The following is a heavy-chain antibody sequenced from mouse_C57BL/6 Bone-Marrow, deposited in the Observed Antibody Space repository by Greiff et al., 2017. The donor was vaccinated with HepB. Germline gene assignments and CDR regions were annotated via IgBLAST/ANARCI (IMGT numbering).Heavy chain of an antibody. D-gene: IGHD1-1*01. CDR2: IDPSDSYT. CDR3: ARYYGSGGFAY. J-gene: IGHJ3*01. V-gene: IGHV1-50*01. CDR1: GYTFTSYW. Sequence: QVQLQQPGAELVKPGASVKLFCKASGYTFTSYWMQWVKQRPGQGLEWIGEIDPSDSYTNYNQKFKGKATLTVDTSSSTAYMQLSSLTSEDSAVYYCARYYGSGGFAYWGQGTLVTVSA.